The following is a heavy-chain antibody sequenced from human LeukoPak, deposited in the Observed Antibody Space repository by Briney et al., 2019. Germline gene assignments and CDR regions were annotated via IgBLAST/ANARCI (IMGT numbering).Heavy chain of an antibody. CDR1: GYSISSGYY. CDR2: IYHSGST. D-gene: IGHD3-3*01. V-gene: IGHV4-38-2*01. CDR3: ARADDFWSGYSWDDAFDI. J-gene: IGHJ3*02. Sequence: SETLSLTCAVSGYSISSGYYWGWIRQPPGKGLEWIGSIYHSGSTYYNPSLKSRVTISVDTSKNQFSLKLSSVTAADTAVYYCARADDFWSGYSWDDAFDIWGQGTMVTVSS.